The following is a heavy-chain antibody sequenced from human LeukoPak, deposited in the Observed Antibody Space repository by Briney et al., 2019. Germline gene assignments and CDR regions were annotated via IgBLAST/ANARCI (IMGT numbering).Heavy chain of an antibody. J-gene: IGHJ5*02. CDR1: GGSFSGYY. CDR2: INHSGST. V-gene: IGHV4-34*01. Sequence: SETLSLTCVVYGGSFSGYYWIWIRQPPGKGLEWIGEINHSGSTNYNPSLKSRVTISVDTSKKQFSLKLSSVTAADTAVYYCATETIAADHHWGQGTLVTVSS. D-gene: IGHD6-13*01. CDR3: ATETIAADHH.